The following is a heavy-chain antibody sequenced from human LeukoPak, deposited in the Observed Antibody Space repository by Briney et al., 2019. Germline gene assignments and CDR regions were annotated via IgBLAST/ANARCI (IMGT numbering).Heavy chain of an antibody. CDR1: GGSISSYY. J-gene: IGHJ3*02. D-gene: IGHD4-17*01. CDR2: IYYSGST. CDR3: ARDSTVADDAFDI. V-gene: IGHV4-59*01. Sequence: SETLSLTCTVSGGSISSYYWSWIRQPPGKGLEWIGYIYYSGSTNYNPSLQSRVTISVDTSKNQFSLKLSSVTAADTAVYYCARDSTVADDAFDIWGQGTMVTVSS.